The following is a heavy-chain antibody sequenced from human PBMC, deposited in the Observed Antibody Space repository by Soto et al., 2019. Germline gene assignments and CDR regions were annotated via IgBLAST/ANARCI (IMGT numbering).Heavy chain of an antibody. CDR3: ARGRSYYYDSSGYYPFDY. CDR2: IYYSGST. Sequence: QVQLQESGPGLVKPSQTLSLTCTVSGGSISSGDYYWSWIRQPPGKGLEWIGYIYYSGSTYYNPSLKSRVTISVDTSKNQFSLKLSSVTAADPAVYYCARGRSYYYDSSGYYPFDYWGQGTLVTVSS. J-gene: IGHJ4*02. D-gene: IGHD3-22*01. CDR1: GGSISSGDYY. V-gene: IGHV4-30-4*01.